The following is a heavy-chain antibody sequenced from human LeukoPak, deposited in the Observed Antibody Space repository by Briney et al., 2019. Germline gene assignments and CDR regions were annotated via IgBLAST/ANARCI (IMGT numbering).Heavy chain of an antibody. CDR2: ISGSGGTT. CDR1: GFTFSSYA. D-gene: IGHD6-13*01. J-gene: IGHJ4*02. Sequence: PGGSLRLSCAASGFTFSSYAMSWVRQAPGKGLEWVSAISGSGGTTYYADSVKGRFTISRDNSKNTLYLQMNSLRAEDTAVYYCAERAYSSSCFDYWGQGTLVTVSS. CDR3: AERAYSSSCFDY. V-gene: IGHV3-23*01.